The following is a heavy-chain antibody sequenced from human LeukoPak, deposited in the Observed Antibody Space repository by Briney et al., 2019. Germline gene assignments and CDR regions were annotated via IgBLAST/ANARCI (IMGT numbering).Heavy chain of an antibody. V-gene: IGHV4-59*01. J-gene: IGHJ3*02. CDR2: IYYSGST. Sequence: SETLSLTCTVSGGSISNYYWSWIRQPPGKGLEWIGYIYYSGSTNYNPSLKSRVTISVDTSKNQFSLKLSSVTAADTAVYYCARLRFLEWSLDAFDIWGQGTMVTVSS. CDR3: ARLRFLEWSLDAFDI. CDR1: GGSISNYY. D-gene: IGHD3-3*01.